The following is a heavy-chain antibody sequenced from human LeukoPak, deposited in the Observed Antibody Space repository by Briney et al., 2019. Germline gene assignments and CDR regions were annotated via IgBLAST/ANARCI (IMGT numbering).Heavy chain of an antibody. CDR1: GFTFSGSD. V-gene: IGHV3-33*03. CDR2: IWHDGSIE. CDR3: ATGPLNDYGMGD. Sequence: GGSLRLSCAASGFTFSGSDMHWVRQAPGKGLKWVAVIWHDGSIESYADSVKGRFTVSRDNSKTTLYLQRNSQTAEDTAVYYCATGPLNDYGMGDWGQGTTVTVSS. J-gene: IGHJ6*02.